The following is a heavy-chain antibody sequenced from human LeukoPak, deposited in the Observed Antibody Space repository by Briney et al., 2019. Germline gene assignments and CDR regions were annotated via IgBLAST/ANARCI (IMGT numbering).Heavy chain of an antibody. J-gene: IGHJ4*02. CDR1: GGSFSGYY. CDR3: ARGPYYDFWSGYYTDGFDY. CDR2: ISHSGST. D-gene: IGHD3-3*01. V-gene: IGHV4-34*01. Sequence: PSETLSLTCAVYGGSFSGYYWSWIRQPPGKGLEWIGEISHSGSTNYNPSLKSRVTISVDTSKNQFSLKLSSVTAADTAVYYCARGPYYDFWSGYYTDGFDYWGQGTLVTVSS.